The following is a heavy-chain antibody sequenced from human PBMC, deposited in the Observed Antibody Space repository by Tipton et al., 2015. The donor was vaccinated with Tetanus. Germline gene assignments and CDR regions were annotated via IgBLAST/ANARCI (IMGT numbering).Heavy chain of an antibody. J-gene: IGHJ6*02. CDR2: IYTSGST. V-gene: IGHV4-4*07. CDR1: GGSISSDY. Sequence: TLSLTCAVSGGSISSDYWSWIRQPAGKGLEWIGRIYTSGSTNYNPSLKSRVTMSVDTSKNQFSLKLSSVTAADTAIYYCARDGQPGYYYGMDVWGQGTTVTVPS. D-gene: IGHD1-14*01. CDR3: ARDGQPGYYYGMDV.